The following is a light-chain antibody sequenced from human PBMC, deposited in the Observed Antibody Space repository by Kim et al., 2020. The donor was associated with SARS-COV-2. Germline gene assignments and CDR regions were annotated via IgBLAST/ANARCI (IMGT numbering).Light chain of an antibody. J-gene: IGLJ3*02. Sequence: SSELTQDPAVSVALGQTVRITCQGDSLRTYYANWYQQKPGQAPVLVIYGTNNRPSGIPDRFSGSSSGNTGSLTITGAQAEDEADYYSNSRDSSGDHGVFGGGTQLTVL. CDR1: SLRTYY. CDR3: NSRDSSGDHGV. V-gene: IGLV3-19*01. CDR2: GTN.